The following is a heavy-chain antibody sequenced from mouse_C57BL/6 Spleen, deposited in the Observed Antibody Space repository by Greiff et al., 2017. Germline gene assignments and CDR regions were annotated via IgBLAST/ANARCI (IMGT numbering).Heavy chain of an antibody. CDR1: GYTFTSYW. Sequence: QVQLQQPGAELVKPGASVKLSCKASGYTFTSYWMHWVKQRPGQGLEWIGMIHPNSGSTNYNEKFKSKATLTVDKSSSTAYMQLSSLTSEDSAVYYCARKGSYYSNDYAMDYWGQGTSVTVSS. CDR2: IHPNSGST. J-gene: IGHJ4*01. D-gene: IGHD2-5*01. V-gene: IGHV1-64*01. CDR3: ARKGSYYSNDYAMDY.